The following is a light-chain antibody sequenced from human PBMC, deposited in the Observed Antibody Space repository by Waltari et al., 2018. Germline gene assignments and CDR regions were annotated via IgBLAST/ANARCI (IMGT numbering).Light chain of an antibody. CDR1: QTLLNSNGYNY. Sequence: DGVMTESPLVLPVTAGEPASISCRSSQTLLNSNGYNYLDWFLQKPVQSPQLLIYSGSNRASGVPDRFSGSGSGTDFTLKISRVEAEDVGIYYCMQALQSPLTFGGGTKVEIK. CDR2: SGS. CDR3: MQALQSPLT. V-gene: IGKV2-28*01. J-gene: IGKJ4*01.